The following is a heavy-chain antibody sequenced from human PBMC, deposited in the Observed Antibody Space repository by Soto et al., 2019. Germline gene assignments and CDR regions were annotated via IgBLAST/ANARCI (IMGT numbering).Heavy chain of an antibody. J-gene: IGHJ1*01. Sequence: SVTMSLRYSVSEGSIIGLGDYWSCIRKHPGKGLEWIGYIYYSGSTYYNPSLKSRVTISVDMSKNQFSLKLSSVTGADTAVYYGARVPALGGKGTL. V-gene: IGHV4-31*03. CDR3: ARVPAL. CDR1: EGSIIGLGDY. CDR2: IYYSGST.